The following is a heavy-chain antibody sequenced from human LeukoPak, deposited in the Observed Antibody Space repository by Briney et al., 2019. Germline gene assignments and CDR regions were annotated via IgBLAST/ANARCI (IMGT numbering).Heavy chain of an antibody. V-gene: IGHV1-18*01. CDR2: ISAYNSNT. Sequence: ASVKVSCKASGYTFTSYGISWVRQAPGQGLEWMGWISAYNSNTNYAQKLQGRVTMTTDTSTSTAYMELRSLRSDDTAVYYCATLGAELGVVPAAIADHYDYFMDVWGKGTTVTVSS. CDR1: GYTFTSYG. CDR3: ATLGAELGVVPAAIADHYDYFMDV. J-gene: IGHJ6*03. D-gene: IGHD2-2*02.